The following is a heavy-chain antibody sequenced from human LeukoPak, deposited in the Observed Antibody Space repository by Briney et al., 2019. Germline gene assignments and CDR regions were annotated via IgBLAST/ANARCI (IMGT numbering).Heavy chain of an antibody. Sequence: PGRSLRLSSAASGFTFSSYAMHWVRQAPRKGLEWVALISYVGTNKYSSDSVKGRFTVSRANSKNTLYLQINSFRPRDRSCYTFAKLGVKFDFDYWGQGSLVTVS. CDR1: GFTFSSYA. V-gene: IGHV3-30*18. J-gene: IGHJ4*02. CDR3: AKLGVKFDFDY. D-gene: IGHD3-16*01. CDR2: ISYVGTNK.